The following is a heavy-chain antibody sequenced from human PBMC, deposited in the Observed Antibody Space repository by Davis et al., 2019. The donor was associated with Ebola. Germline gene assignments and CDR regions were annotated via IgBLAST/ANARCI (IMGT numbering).Heavy chain of an antibody. Sequence: ASVKVSCKASGYTFKNYAISWVRHAPGQGLEWMGWISAYNGNTNYAQILQGRVTMTTDTSTGTAYMELSSLRSDDTAVYFCARTSIVGTTTTASDIWGQGTKVTVSS. CDR2: ISAYNGNT. CDR1: GYTFKNYA. D-gene: IGHD1-26*01. CDR3: ARTSIVGTTTTASDI. V-gene: IGHV1-18*01. J-gene: IGHJ3*02.